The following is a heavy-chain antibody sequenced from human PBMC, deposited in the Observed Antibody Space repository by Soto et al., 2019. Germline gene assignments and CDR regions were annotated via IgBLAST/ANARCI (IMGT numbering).Heavy chain of an antibody. CDR2: IYSGGST. CDR1: GFTFSSND. V-gene: IGHV3-53*01. D-gene: IGHD3-22*01. Sequence: EVQLVESGGGLIQPGGSLRLSCAASGFTFSSNDMNWVRQAPGKGLEWVSLIYSGGSTYYADSVKCRFTIPRDNSKNTLYLQMSSLRPEDTAVYYCATRPLLPGAPWGQGTMVTVSS. J-gene: IGHJ3*01. CDR3: ATRPLLPGAP.